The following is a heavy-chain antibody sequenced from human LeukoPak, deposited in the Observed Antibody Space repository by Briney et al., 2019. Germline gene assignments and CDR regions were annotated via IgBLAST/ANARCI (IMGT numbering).Heavy chain of an antibody. V-gene: IGHV5-51*01. J-gene: IGHJ3*02. CDR3: ATYCSSTSCQDAFDI. D-gene: IGHD2-2*01. Sequence: GSLKISCKGSGYSFTSYWIGWVRQMPGKGLEWMGIIYPGDSDTRYSPSFQGQVTISADKSISTAYLQWSSLTASDTAMYYCATYCSSTSCQDAFDIWGQGTMVTVSS. CDR2: IYPGDSDT. CDR1: GYSFTSYW.